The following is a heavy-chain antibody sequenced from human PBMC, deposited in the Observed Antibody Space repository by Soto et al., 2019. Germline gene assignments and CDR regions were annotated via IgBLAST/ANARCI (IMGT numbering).Heavy chain of an antibody. Sequence: GRSLRLACVASGFSFSNYNKNWVRQAPAKGLEWESHITHPTDRVHYADSGRVRFTISRDDAERSLYLQMISLRYEDRAVYFCARDFAHGHYLEYWGRGT. D-gene: IGHD3-3*01. CDR2: ITHPTDRV. CDR1: GFSFSNYN. V-gene: IGHV3-48*02. CDR3: ARDFAHGHYLEY. J-gene: IGHJ4*02.